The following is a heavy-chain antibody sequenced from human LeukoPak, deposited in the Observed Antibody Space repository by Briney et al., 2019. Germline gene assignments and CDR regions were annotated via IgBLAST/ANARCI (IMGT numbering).Heavy chain of an antibody. CDR3: ASKVVVAATRSFDP. V-gene: IGHV4-61*01. J-gene: IGHJ5*02. D-gene: IGHD2-15*01. CDR1: GGSVSSGSYY. CDR2: IYYSGST. Sequence: SETLSLTCTVSGGSVSSGSYYWSWIRQPPGKGLEWIGYIYYSGSTNYNPSLKSRVTISVDTSKNQFSLKLSSVTAADTAVYYCASKVVVAATRSFDPWGQGTLVTVSS.